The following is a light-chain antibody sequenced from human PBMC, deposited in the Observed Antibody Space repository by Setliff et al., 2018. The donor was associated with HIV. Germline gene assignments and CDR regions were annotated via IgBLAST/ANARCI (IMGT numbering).Light chain of an antibody. CDR3: SAYTSSGSLWV. J-gene: IGLJ1*01. V-gene: IGLV2-14*03. Sequence: QSALPQPAYVSGSPGQSITISCSGTSSDIGGYNYVSWYQQHPGKVPKLMIFDVSNRPSGVSNRFSGSKSGNTASLTISGLQAEDEADYYCSAYTSSGSLWVFGTGTKVTVL. CDR2: DVS. CDR1: SSDIGGYNY.